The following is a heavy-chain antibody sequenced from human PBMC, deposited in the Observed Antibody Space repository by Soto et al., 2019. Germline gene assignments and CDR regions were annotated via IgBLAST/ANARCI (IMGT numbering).Heavy chain of an antibody. Sequence: SETLSLTCTVSGCSISSYYWSWIRQPPGKGLEWIGYIYYSGSTNYNPSLKSRVTISVDTSKNQFSLKLSSVTAADTAVYYCARGGVKYYFDYWGHGTLVTVSS. V-gene: IGHV4-59*01. CDR2: IYYSGST. D-gene: IGHD3-3*01. CDR3: ARGGVKYYFDY. J-gene: IGHJ4*01. CDR1: GCSISSYY.